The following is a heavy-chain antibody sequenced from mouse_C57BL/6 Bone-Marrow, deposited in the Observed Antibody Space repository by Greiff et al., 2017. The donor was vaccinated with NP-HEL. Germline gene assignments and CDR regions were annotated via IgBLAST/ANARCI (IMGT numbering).Heavy chain of an antibody. D-gene: IGHD1-1*01. CDR3: ARQDGSSYGFAY. J-gene: IGHJ3*01. CDR2: ISNLAYSI. Sequence: EVKLMESGGGLVQPGGSLKLSCAASGFTFRDYGMAWVRQAPRKGPEWVAFISNLAYSIYYADTVTGRFTISRENAKNTLYLEMSSLRSEDTAMYYCARQDGSSYGFAYWGQGTLVTVSA. CDR1: GFTFRDYG. V-gene: IGHV5-15*01.